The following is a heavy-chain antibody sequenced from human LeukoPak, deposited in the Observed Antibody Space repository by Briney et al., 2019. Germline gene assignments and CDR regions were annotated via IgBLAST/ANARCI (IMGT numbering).Heavy chain of an antibody. CDR1: GGPFTSYA. V-gene: IGHV1-69*13. CDR2: IIPIFGTA. Sequence: SVKVSCKASGGPFTSYATSWVRQAPGQGLEWLGGIIPIFGTANYAQKFQGRVTITADESTSTAYIELSSLRSEDAAVYYCAREHDSSGYTYDYWGQGTLVSVSS. CDR3: AREHDSSGYTYDY. J-gene: IGHJ4*02. D-gene: IGHD3-22*01.